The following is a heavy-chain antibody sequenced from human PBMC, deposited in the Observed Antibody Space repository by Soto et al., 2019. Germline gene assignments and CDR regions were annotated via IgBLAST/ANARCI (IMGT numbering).Heavy chain of an antibody. CDR2: TYYRSKWYN. CDR1: GDSVSSNSAA. Sequence: SQTLSLTCAISGDSVSSNSAAWNWIRQSPSRGLEWLGRTYYRSKWYNDYAVSVKSRITINPDTSKNQFSLQLNSVTPEDTAVYYCARGLRFLERLHLSYYFDYWGQGTLVTVSS. V-gene: IGHV6-1*01. J-gene: IGHJ4*02. D-gene: IGHD3-3*01. CDR3: ARGLRFLERLHLSYYFDY.